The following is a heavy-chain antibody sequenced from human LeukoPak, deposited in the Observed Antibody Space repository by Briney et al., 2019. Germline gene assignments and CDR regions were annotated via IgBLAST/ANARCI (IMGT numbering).Heavy chain of an antibody. CDR3: ARPDDYDSGGYSSYFQY. J-gene: IGHJ1*01. D-gene: IGHD3-22*01. Sequence: SETLSLTCTVSGGSISSYYWSWIRQPPGRGLEWIGEINHSGTTHYNPSLKSRVSISVDTSKNQFSLKLSSVTAADTAMYYCARPDDYDSGGYSSYFQYWGQGTLVTVSS. V-gene: IGHV4-34*01. CDR2: INHSGTT. CDR1: GGSISSYY.